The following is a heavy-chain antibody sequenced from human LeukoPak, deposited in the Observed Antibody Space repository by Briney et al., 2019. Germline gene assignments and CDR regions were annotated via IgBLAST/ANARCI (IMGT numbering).Heavy chain of an antibody. Sequence: SETLSLTCAVYGGSFSGYYWSWIRQPPGKGLEWIGEINHSGSTNYNPSLKSRVTISVDTSKNQFSLKLSSVTAADTAVYYCARNAPPHYDILTGYYFFDYWGQGTLATVSS. CDR2: INHSGST. J-gene: IGHJ4*02. V-gene: IGHV4-34*01. D-gene: IGHD3-9*01. CDR1: GGSFSGYY. CDR3: ARNAPPHYDILTGYYFFDY.